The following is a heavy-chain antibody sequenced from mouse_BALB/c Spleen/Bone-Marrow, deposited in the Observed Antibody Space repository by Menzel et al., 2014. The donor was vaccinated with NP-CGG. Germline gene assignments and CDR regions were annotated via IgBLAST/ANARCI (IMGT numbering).Heavy chain of an antibody. CDR3: ARQLGRYFDY. D-gene: IGHD4-1*01. CDR1: GFTFSSYP. Sequence: EVQLQESGGGLVQPGGSLKLSCAASGFTFSSYPMSWIRQTPEKRLEWVAYIGIGGDSTHYPDTVKGRFTLSRDNAKNTLYLQMSSLKSEDTAMYYCARQLGRYFDYWGQGTTLTVSS. V-gene: IGHV5-12-2*01. J-gene: IGHJ2*01. CDR2: IGIGGDST.